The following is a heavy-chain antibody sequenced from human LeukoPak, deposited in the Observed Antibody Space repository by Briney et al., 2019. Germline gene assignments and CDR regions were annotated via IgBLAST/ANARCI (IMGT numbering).Heavy chain of an antibody. CDR1: GFTFSSYA. J-gene: IGHJ4*02. V-gene: IGHV3-23*01. CDR2: ISGSGGST. Sequence: GESLKISCAASGFTFSSYAMSWVRQAPGKGLEWVSAISGSGGSTYYADSVKGRFTISRDNSKNTLYLQMNSLRAEDTAVYYCAKDTDLAVAGQSFDYWGQGTLVTVSS. D-gene: IGHD6-19*01. CDR3: AKDTDLAVAGQSFDY.